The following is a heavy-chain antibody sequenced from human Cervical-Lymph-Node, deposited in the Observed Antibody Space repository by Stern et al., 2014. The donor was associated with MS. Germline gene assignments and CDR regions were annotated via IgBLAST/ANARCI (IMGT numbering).Heavy chain of an antibody. CDR3: ARELSGMYGMDV. D-gene: IGHD1-1*01. CDR1: GGSINNGDYY. J-gene: IGHJ6*02. V-gene: IGHV4-31*03. CDR2: IYYSGAT. Sequence: QVQLGQSGPGLVKPSQTLSLTCTVSGGSINNGDYYWSWVRQHPGKGLEWRGYIYYSGATYYNPSLKGRLTISVDTSKRHFSLKLTSVTAADTAVYYCARELSGMYGMDVWGQGTTVTVSS.